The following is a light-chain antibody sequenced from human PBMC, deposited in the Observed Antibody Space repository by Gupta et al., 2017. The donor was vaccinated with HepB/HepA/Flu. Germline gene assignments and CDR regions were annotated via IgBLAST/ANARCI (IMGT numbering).Light chain of an antibody. CDR2: LGS. V-gene: IGKV2-28*01. Sequence: DIVMTQSPLSLPVTPGEPASISCRSSHSPLHSDGNNYLEWYLQRPGQSPQLLIYLGSNRASGVPDRFSGSGSGTDFTLKISRVEAEDVGVYYCMRALAPITCGQGTRLEIK. CDR1: HSPLHSDGNNY. CDR3: MRALAPIT. J-gene: IGKJ5*01.